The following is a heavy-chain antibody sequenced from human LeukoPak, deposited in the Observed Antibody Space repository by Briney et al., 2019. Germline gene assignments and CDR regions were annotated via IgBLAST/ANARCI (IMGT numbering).Heavy chain of an antibody. D-gene: IGHD2-8*01. CDR1: GFLFSGYG. CDR3: AKDPNPYCTSGTCYGFDY. V-gene: IGHV3-30*02. CDR2: IRYDASNK. J-gene: IGHJ4*02. Sequence: GGSLRFSCAASGFLFSGYGMHWVRQSPGKGLEWVSFIRYDASNKYFADSVKGRFTISRDNSKNTLYLQMNSLRPEDTAVYYCAKDPNPYCTSGTCYGFDYWGQGTLVTVSS.